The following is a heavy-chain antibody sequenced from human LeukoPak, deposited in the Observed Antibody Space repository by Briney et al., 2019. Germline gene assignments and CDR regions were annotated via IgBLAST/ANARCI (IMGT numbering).Heavy chain of an antibody. CDR2: IYYSGST. D-gene: IGHD2-21*02. J-gene: IGHJ4*02. V-gene: IGHV4-39*07. Sequence: SETLSLTCTVSGGSISSSSYYWGWIRQPPGRGLEWIGSIYYSGSTYYNPSLKSRVTISVDTSKNQFSLKLSSVAAADTAVYYCARDCGVVVTASYFDYWGQGTLVTVSS. CDR1: GGSISSSSYY. CDR3: ARDCGVVVTASYFDY.